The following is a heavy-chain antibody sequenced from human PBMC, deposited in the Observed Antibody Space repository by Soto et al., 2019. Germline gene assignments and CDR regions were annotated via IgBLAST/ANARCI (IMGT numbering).Heavy chain of an antibody. D-gene: IGHD1-26*01. CDR2: IYYSGST. Sequence: SETLSLTCTVSGGSITSGGYFWSWIRQHPGKGLEWIGYIYYSGSTYYNPSLKSRVTISVDTSKNQFSLQLTSVTAADTAVYYLARVGQFCSYHRHQRSYGAQGSWDPVSA. J-gene: IGHJ4*02. V-gene: IGHV4-31*03. CDR3: ARVGQFCSYHRHQRSY. CDR1: GGSITSGGYF.